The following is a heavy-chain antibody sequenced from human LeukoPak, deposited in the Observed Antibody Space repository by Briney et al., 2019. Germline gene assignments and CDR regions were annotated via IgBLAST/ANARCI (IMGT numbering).Heavy chain of an antibody. D-gene: IGHD3-22*01. CDR2: IYYSGST. Sequence: SETLSLTCTVSGGSISSGGYYWSWIRQHPGKGPEWIGYIYYSGSTYYNPSLKSRVTISVDTSKNQFSLKLSSVTAADTAVYYCARVPRYYYDSSGHEQNWFDPWGQGTLVTVSS. J-gene: IGHJ5*02. V-gene: IGHV4-31*03. CDR3: ARVPRYYYDSSGHEQNWFDP. CDR1: GGSISSGGYY.